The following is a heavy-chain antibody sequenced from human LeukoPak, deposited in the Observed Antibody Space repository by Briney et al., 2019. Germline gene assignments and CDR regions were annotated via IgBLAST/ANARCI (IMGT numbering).Heavy chain of an antibody. J-gene: IGHJ4*02. V-gene: IGHV1-46*01. D-gene: IGHD3-9*01. CDR2: INPSGGST. CDR1: GYTFTSYY. CDR3: ARDNQHFKSRYFDWLLYGGEFDY. Sequence: ASVKVSCKASGYTFTSYYMHWVRQAPGQGLEWMGIINPSGGSTSYAQKFQGRVTMTRDTSTSTVYMELSSLRSEDTAVYYCARDNQHFKSRYFDWLLYGGEFDYWGQGTLVTVSS.